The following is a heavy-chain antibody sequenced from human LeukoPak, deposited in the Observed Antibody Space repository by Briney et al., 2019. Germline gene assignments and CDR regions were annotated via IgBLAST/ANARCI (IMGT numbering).Heavy chain of an antibody. CDR2: MNPNSGNT. Sequence: ASVKVSCKASGYTFTSYDINWVRQATGQGLEWMGWMNPNSGNTGYAQKFKGRVTMTRNTSISTAYMELSSLRSEDTAMYYCARGTYYYDSSGCYYFDYWGQGTLVTVSS. D-gene: IGHD3-22*01. J-gene: IGHJ4*02. CDR1: GYTFTSYD. V-gene: IGHV1-8*01. CDR3: ARGTYYYDSSGCYYFDY.